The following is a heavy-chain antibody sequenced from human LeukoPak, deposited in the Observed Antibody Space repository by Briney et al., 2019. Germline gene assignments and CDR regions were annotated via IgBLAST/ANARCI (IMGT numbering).Heavy chain of an antibody. CDR3: ARDQGYYDSSGYYY. CDR1: GGSISSYY. J-gene: IGHJ4*02. V-gene: IGHV4-59*01. CDR2: IYYSGST. Sequence: SETLSLTCTVSGGSISSYYWSWIRQPPGKGLEWIGYIYYSGSTSYNPSLKSRVTILVDTSKNQFSLKLSSVTAADTAVYYCARDQGYYDSSGYYYWGQGTLVTVSS. D-gene: IGHD3-22*01.